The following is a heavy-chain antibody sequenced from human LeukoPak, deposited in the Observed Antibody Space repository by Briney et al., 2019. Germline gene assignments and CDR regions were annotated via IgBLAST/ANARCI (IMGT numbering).Heavy chain of an antibody. J-gene: IGHJ4*02. CDR3: TRDLTGTTWSENDY. D-gene: IGHD6-13*01. V-gene: IGHV3-53*01. Sequence: AGGSLRLSCVASGLSVRGSYMSWVRQAPGKGLEWVPVIYSGDRTYYADSVKGRFTISRDTSKNTLYLQMNNLRADDTAMYYCTRDLTGTTWSENDYWGQGALVTISS. CDR2: IYSGDRT. CDR1: GLSVRGSY.